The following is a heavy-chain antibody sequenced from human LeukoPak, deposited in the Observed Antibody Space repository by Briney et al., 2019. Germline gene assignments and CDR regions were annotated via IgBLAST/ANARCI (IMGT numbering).Heavy chain of an antibody. J-gene: IGHJ3*02. CDR2: IYTSGST. CDR3: ARHGSGSLCDAFGI. CDR1: GGSISSDY. V-gene: IGHV4-4*09. D-gene: IGHD3-10*01. Sequence: SETLSLTCTVSGGSISSDYWSWIRQSPGKGLEWIGYIYTSGSTNYNPSLKSRVTISVDTSKNQFSLKLSSVTAADTAVYYCARHGSGSLCDAFGIWGQGTMVTVSS.